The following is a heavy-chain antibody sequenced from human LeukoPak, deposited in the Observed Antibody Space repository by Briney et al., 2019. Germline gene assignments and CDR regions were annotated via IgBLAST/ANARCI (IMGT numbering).Heavy chain of an antibody. CDR1: GFTFSSYA. J-gene: IGHJ6*03. Sequence: GGSLRLSCAASGFTFSSYAMSWVRQAPGKGLELVSAISGSGGSTYYADSVKGRFTISRDNSKNTLYLQMNSLRAEDTAVYYCAKDPLSYYYYYYMDVWGKGTTVTVSS. CDR3: AKDPLSYYYYYYMDV. CDR2: ISGSGGST. V-gene: IGHV3-23*01.